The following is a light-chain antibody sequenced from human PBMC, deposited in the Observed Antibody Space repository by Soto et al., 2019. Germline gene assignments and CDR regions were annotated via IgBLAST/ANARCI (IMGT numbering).Light chain of an antibody. J-gene: IGLJ2*01. CDR2: EDN. CDR1: SGSIASNY. CDR3: QSYDSSDVV. V-gene: IGLV6-57*04. Sequence: NFMLTQPHSVSESPGKTVTISCTRSSGSIASNYVQWYQQRPGSAPTTVTYEDNQRPSGVPDRFSGSIDSSSNSASLTISGLKTEDEAYYYCQSYDSSDVVFGGGTKLTVL.